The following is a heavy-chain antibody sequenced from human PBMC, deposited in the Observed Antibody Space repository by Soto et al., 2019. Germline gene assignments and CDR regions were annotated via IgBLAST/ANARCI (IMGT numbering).Heavy chain of an antibody. CDR3: ARDRSRGWFDP. CDR1: GFTFSSYD. D-gene: IGHD2-2*01. CDR2: IKTAGDT. Sequence: EVQLVESGGGLVQPGVSLRLSCAASGFTFSSYDMHWVRQATGKGLEWVSAIKTAGDTYYAGSVKGRFTISRENAKNSLYLQMNSLRAEDTAVYYCARDRSRGWFDPWGQGTLVTVSS. V-gene: IGHV3-13*01. J-gene: IGHJ5*02.